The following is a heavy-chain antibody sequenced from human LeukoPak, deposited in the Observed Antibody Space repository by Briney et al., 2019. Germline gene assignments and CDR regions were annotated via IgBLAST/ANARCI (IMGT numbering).Heavy chain of an antibody. D-gene: IGHD6-6*01. CDR1: GFTFSDYW. J-gene: IGHJ4*02. CDR3: VRGGTGSSVFGY. V-gene: IGHV3-74*01. CDR2: IRGDGTVT. Sequence: GGSLRLSRAASGFTFSDYWMHWVGQAPGKARVCFLRIRGDGTVTNYADSVKGRFTISRDNAKNTLFLQVDSLRGDDTAVYYCVRGGTGSSVFGYWGQGTLVTVSS.